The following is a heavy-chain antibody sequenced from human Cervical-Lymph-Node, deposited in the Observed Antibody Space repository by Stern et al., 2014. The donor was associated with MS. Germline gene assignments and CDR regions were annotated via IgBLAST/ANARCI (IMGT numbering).Heavy chain of an antibody. D-gene: IGHD6-13*01. CDR1: GDTFAGPY. CDR2: INRNSGDT. Sequence: QLVQSGAEVKEPGASVKVSCKVSGDTFAGPYMHWVRQAPGQGLEWMGRINRNSGDTNYAQKFQGRVIMTWDTSITTAYMDLRWLTTDDTALYYCARDMGTYSGSESWGQGTLVTVSS. V-gene: IGHV1-2*06. CDR3: ARDMGTYSGSES. J-gene: IGHJ5*02.